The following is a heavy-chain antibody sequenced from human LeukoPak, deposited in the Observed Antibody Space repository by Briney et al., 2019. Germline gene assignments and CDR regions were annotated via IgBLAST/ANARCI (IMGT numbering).Heavy chain of an antibody. CDR2: ISSSSSYI. D-gene: IGHD6-13*01. V-gene: IGHV3-21*01. Sequence: TGGSLRLSCAASGFTFSSYSMNWVRQAPGKGLEWVSSISSSSSYIYYADSVKGRFTISRDNAKNSLYLQMNSLRAEDTAVYYCARDAQQLVDYWGQGTLVTVSS. CDR3: ARDAQQLVDY. CDR1: GFTFSSYS. J-gene: IGHJ4*02.